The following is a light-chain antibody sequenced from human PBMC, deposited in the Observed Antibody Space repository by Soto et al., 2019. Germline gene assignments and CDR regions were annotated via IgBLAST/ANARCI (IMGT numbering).Light chain of an antibody. V-gene: IGKV1-27*01. CDR1: QGISNY. J-gene: IGKJ3*01. CDR3: QKYNSAQFT. Sequence: DIQMTQSPSSLSASVGDRVAITCRASQGISNYLAWYQQKPGKVPKLLIYAASTLQSGVPSRFSGSGSGTDFTLTISSLQPEDVATYYCQKYNSAQFTFGHGTRVDIK. CDR2: AAS.